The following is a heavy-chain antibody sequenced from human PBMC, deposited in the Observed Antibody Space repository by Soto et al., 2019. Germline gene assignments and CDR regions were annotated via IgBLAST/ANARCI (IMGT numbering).Heavy chain of an antibody. CDR3: AREYYGSGTYGCYGMDV. D-gene: IGHD3-10*01. CDR1: GSTISSYV. Sequence: QVQLVQSGAEVRKPGSSVKVSCKASGSTISSYVIAWVRQAPGQSLEWMGGIITVTGPANYAQKFQGRLTITADEATSTAYMELSSLRSEDTAVYYCAREYYGSGTYGCYGMDVWGQGTTVTVSS. J-gene: IGHJ6*02. V-gene: IGHV1-69*01. CDR2: IITVTGPA.